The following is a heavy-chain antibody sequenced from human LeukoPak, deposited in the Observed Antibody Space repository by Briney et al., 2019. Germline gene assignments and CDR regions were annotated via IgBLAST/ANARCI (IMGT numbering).Heavy chain of an antibody. D-gene: IGHD2-15*01. V-gene: IGHV3-21*01. J-gene: IGHJ4*02. CDR1: GFTFSSYS. CDR2: ISSSSSYI. Sequence: GGSLRLSCAASGFTFSSYSMNWVRQAPGKGLEWVSSISSSSSYIYYADSVKGRFTISRDNAKNSLYLQMNSLRAEDTAVYYCARDSVSYCSGGSCFDCWGQGTLVTVSS. CDR3: ARDSVSYCSGGSCFDC.